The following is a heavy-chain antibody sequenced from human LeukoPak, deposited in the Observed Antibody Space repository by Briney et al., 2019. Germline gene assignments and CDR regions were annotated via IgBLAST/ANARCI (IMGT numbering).Heavy chain of an antibody. CDR2: IVVAGGNT. J-gene: IGHJ4*02. D-gene: IGHD2-2*01. CDR3: ARDVPAALNFDY. Sequence: SLKVSCKASVFDFTTSAVQWVRQAPGQHLEWIGWIVVAGGNTNYAPKFRERVTITRDMSTTTAYMELSRLRSDDTAVYYCARDVPAALNFDYWGQGTLVTVSS. V-gene: IGHV1-58*01. CDR1: VFDFTTSA.